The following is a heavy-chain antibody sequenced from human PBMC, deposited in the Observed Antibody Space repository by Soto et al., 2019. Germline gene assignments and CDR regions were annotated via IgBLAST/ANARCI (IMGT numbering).Heavy chain of an antibody. V-gene: IGHV3-33*01. D-gene: IGHD1-26*01. Sequence: QVQLVESGGGVVQPGRSLRLSCEGSGFSFSDYGMNWARQAPGKGLEWVAVIWYDGSVTHYADSVKGRFTISRDISKNTLYLQMNSLRVDDTAVYFCARGGKWELLLRLWGQGTLVSVSS. CDR3: ARGGKWELLLRL. J-gene: IGHJ4*02. CDR1: GFSFSDYG. CDR2: IWYDGSVT.